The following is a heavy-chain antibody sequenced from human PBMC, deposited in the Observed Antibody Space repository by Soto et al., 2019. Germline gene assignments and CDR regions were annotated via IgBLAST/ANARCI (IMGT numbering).Heavy chain of an antibody. CDR1: GYTFTSYG. CDR2: ISAYNGNT. D-gene: IGHD3-22*01. J-gene: IGHJ3*02. V-gene: IGHV1-18*01. CDR3: ARARDSSGRGAFDI. Sequence: ASVKVSCKASGYTFTSYGISWVRQAPGQGLERMGWISAYNGNTSYAQKLQGRVTMTTDTSTSTAYMELRSLRSDDTAVYYCARARDSSGRGAFDIWGQGTMVTVSS.